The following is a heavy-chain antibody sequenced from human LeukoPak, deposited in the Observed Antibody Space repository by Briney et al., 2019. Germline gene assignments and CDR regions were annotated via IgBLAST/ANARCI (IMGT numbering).Heavy chain of an antibody. D-gene: IGHD6-13*01. J-gene: IGHJ5*02. CDR3: ARDPSVAAAGNNWFDP. CDR1: GGSISSGSYY. V-gene: IGHV4-39*07. Sequence: SETLSLTCTVSGGSISSGSYYWGWIRQPPGKGLEWIGSIYYSGSTYNNPSIKSRVLKSRVTISVDTSKNQFSLELNSVTAADTAVYYCARDPSVAAAGNNWFDPWGQGTLVTVSS. CDR2: IYYSGST.